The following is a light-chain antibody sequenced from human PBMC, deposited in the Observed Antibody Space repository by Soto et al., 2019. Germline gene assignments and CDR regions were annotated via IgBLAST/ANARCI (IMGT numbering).Light chain of an antibody. CDR2: LGS. J-gene: IGKJ4*01. CDR3: LQALQTQLT. V-gene: IGKV2-28*01. CDR1: QSLLHSNGYNY. Sequence: DIVMTQSPLSLPVTPGEPASISCRSSQSLLHSNGYNYLDWYLQKPGQSPQLLNYLGSNRASRVPDRFSGSGSGTDFTLKISRVEAEDVGVYYCLQALQTQLTFGGGTKVEIK.